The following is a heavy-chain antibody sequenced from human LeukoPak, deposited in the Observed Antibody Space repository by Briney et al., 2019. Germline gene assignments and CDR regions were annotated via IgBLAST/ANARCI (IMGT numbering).Heavy chain of an antibody. CDR2: INHSGST. Sequence: SETLSLTCAVYGGSFSGYYWSWIRQPPGKGLEWIGEINHSGSTNYNPSLKSRVTISVDTSKNQFSLKLSSVTAADTAVYYCARSEGDSRWFDPWGQGTLVTVSS. V-gene: IGHV4-34*01. J-gene: IGHJ5*02. D-gene: IGHD2-21*02. CDR1: GGSFSGYY. CDR3: ARSEGDSRWFDP.